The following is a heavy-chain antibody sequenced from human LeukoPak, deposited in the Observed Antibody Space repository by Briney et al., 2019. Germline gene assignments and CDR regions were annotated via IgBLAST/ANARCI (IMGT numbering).Heavy chain of an antibody. V-gene: IGHV3-74*01. D-gene: IGHD3-3*01. CDR1: GITFSSNW. CDR3: ARARSFWSPYYFDY. CDR2: INTDGSIT. Sequence: GGSLRLSCVASGITFSSNWMHWVRQVPGKGLVWVSRINTDGSITSYADSVKGRFTISRDNAKNTLYLQMDSLRAEDTAVYYCARARSFWSPYYFDYWGQGTLVTVSS. J-gene: IGHJ4*02.